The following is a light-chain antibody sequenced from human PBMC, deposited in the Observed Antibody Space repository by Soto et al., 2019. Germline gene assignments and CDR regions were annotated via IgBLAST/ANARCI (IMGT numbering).Light chain of an antibody. Sequence: QSVLTQPPSVSAAPGQKVTISCSGSSSKIGNNYVSWYQQLPGTAPKLLIYDNNKRPSGIPDRFSGSKSGTSATLGITGLQTGDEADYYCGTWDSSLSAVVFGGGTKVTV. CDR3: GTWDSSLSAVV. V-gene: IGLV1-51*01. CDR2: DNN. CDR1: SSKIGNNY. J-gene: IGLJ2*01.